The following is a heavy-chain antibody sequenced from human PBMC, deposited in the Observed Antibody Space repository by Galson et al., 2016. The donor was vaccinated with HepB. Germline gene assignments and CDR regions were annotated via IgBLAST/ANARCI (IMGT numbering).Heavy chain of an antibody. D-gene: IGHD3-16*01. Sequence: SVKVSCKASGYTFTSYSISWVRQAPGQGLEWMGWISAYNGHTNYAQKLQGRVTMTTDTSTSTAYMDLRSLRSDDTAVYYWARDVGGDSWDAFNIWGQGTMVTVSS. CDR1: GYTFTSYS. CDR3: ARDVGGDSWDAFNI. V-gene: IGHV1-18*04. CDR2: ISAYNGHT. J-gene: IGHJ3*02.